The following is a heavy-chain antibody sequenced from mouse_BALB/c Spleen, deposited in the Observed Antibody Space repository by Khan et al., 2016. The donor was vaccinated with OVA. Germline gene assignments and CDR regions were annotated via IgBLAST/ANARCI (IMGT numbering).Heavy chain of an antibody. CDR2: INPSNGGT. D-gene: IGHD1-1*02. Sequence: QVQLQQSGAELVKPGASVKLSCKASGYTFTSYYIYWVKRRPGQGLEWIGGINPSNGGTYFNEKFESKATLTVDKSSSTAFMQVSSPTSEDSAVYYGTRSGWAAFAYWGQGTLVTVSA. V-gene: IGHV1S81*02. J-gene: IGHJ3*01. CDR1: GYTFTSYY. CDR3: TRSGWAAFAY.